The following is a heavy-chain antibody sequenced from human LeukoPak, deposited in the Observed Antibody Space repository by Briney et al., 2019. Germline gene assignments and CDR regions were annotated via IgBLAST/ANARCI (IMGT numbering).Heavy chain of an antibody. Sequence: ASVKVSCRASGYIFTAYYIHWVRQAPGQGLEWMGWINPNSGATNYVQKFHDWVTMTRDTSISTAYMELSRLRSDATAVYYCARSSAYCASISCYDYWGQGTLVTVSS. CDR1: GYIFTAYY. CDR3: ARSSAYCASISCYDY. CDR2: INPNSGAT. J-gene: IGHJ4*02. D-gene: IGHD2-2*01. V-gene: IGHV1-2*04.